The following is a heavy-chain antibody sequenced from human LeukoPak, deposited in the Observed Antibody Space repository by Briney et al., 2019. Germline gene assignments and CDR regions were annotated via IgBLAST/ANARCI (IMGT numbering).Heavy chain of an antibody. D-gene: IGHD5-18*01. V-gene: IGHV4-39*07. CDR2: IYYSGST. CDR3: ARCGYSYGSPNYFDY. Sequence: SETLSLTCTVSGGFITSSNSHWGWIRQPPGKGLEWVGTIYYSGSTYYKSSLKSRVTISVDTSKNQFSLKLNSVTAADTAVYYCARCGYSYGSPNYFDYWGQGTLVTVSS. CDR1: GGFITSSNSH. J-gene: IGHJ4*02.